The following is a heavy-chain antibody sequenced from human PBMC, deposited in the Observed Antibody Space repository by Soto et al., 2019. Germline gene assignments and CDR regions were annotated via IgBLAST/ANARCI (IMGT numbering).Heavy chain of an antibody. CDR3: ARYRREAVAGYTLDN. CDR2: VYNSGST. CDR1: GGSISSNY. V-gene: IGHV4-59*01. D-gene: IGHD6-13*01. J-gene: IGHJ4*02. Sequence: SETLSLTCTVSGGSISSNYWTWIRQPPGRGLEWIGYVYNSGSTNYNTSLKSRVTISEDTSKSQFSLKVNSMTAADTAVYYCARYRREAVAGYTLDNWGQGVLVTVSS.